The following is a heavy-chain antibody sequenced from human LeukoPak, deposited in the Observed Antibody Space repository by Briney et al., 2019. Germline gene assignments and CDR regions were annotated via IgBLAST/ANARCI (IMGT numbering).Heavy chain of an antibody. V-gene: IGHV4-4*02. CDR2: IYHSGST. D-gene: IGHD2-15*01. J-gene: IGHJ5*02. Sequence: SGTLSLTCAVSGGSISSSNWWSWVRQPPGKGLEWIGEIYHSGSTNYNPSLKSRVTISVDKSKNQFSLKLSSVTAADTAVYYCARDRLRGSGGSRNWFDPWGQGTLVTVSS. CDR3: ARDRLRGSGGSRNWFDP. CDR1: GGSISSSNW.